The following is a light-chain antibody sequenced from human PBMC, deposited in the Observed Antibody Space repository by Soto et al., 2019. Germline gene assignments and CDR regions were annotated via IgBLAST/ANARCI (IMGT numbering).Light chain of an antibody. CDR1: SSNIGSSN. CDR3: ATWDDSLNGGV. V-gene: IGLV1-44*01. J-gene: IGLJ3*02. Sequence: QSVLTQPPSASGTPGQRVTISCSGSSSNIGSSNVNWYQQLPGTAPKVLMYTNNQRPSGVPDRFSGSKSGTSASLAISGVQSEDEADYYCATWDDSLNGGVFGGGTKLTVL. CDR2: TNN.